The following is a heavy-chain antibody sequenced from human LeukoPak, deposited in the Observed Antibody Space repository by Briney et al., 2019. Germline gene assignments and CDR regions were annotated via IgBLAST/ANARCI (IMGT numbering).Heavy chain of an antibody. CDR1: GGSISSSSYY. V-gene: IGHV4-61*01. CDR2: IYYSGST. J-gene: IGHJ5*02. D-gene: IGHD3-10*01. CDR3: AREVVVRGVSWFDA. Sequence: SETLSLTCTVSGGSISSSSYYWGWIRQPPGKGLEWIGYIYYSGSTNYNPYLKSQVTISVDTSKDQFSLELSAVSAAGTAVYCCAREVVVRGVSWFDAWGRETLVSVSS.